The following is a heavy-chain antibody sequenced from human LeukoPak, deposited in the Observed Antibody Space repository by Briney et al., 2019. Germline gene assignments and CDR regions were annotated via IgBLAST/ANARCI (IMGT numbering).Heavy chain of an antibody. Sequence: SSVTVSCTASGCTFSSYAISWVRLAPGQGLEWLGGIIPIVGTANYGQKFQGRVTIAADESTSTAYMELSSLRSEDTAVYYCAREGFGESKSYYYYGMDVWGQGTTVTVSS. CDR3: AREGFGESKSYYYYGMDV. CDR1: GCTFSSYA. CDR2: IIPIVGTA. J-gene: IGHJ6*02. V-gene: IGHV1-69*01. D-gene: IGHD3-10*01.